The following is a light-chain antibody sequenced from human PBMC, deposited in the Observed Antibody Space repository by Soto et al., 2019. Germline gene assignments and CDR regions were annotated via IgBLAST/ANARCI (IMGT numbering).Light chain of an antibody. V-gene: IGLV4-69*01. Sequence: QPVLTQSPSASASLGASVKLTCTLSSGHSSYAIAWHQQQPEKGPRYLMKLNSDGSHNKGDGIPDRFSGSSSAAERYLTISSLQSEDEADYYCQTWGTGIVVFGGGTKVTVL. CDR3: QTWGTGIVV. J-gene: IGLJ2*01. CDR2: LNSDGSH. CDR1: SGHSSYA.